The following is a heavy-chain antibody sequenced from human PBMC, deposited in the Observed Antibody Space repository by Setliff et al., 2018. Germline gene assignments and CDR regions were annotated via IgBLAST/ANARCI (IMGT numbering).Heavy chain of an antibody. D-gene: IGHD2-2*01. J-gene: IGHJ4*02. Sequence: GGSLRLSCAASGYTSSSYAMTWVRQAPGKGLEWVSIISASGDTTYYADSVKGRFTISRDNSKNTLYLQMNSLRADDTAVYYCAKDWNPSTYWYTDYFDSWGQGTLVTVSS. CDR1: GYTSSSYA. CDR2: ISASGDTT. CDR3: AKDWNPSTYWYTDYFDS. V-gene: IGHV3-23*01.